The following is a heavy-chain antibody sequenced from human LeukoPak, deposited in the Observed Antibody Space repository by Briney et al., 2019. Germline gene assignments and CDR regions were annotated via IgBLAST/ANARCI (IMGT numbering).Heavy chain of an antibody. CDR3: ARDYSGYNNQADY. J-gene: IGHJ4*02. D-gene: IGHD5-12*01. V-gene: IGHV1-2*02. CDR1: GYRFTGYY. CDR2: INPDSGGT. Sequence: ASVKVSCRASGYRFTGYYVHWVRQAPGQGLEWMGWINPDSGGTNYVQKFQGRVTMTRDTSITTAYMELSRLRSDDTAVYYCARDYSGYNNQADYWGQGTLVTVSS.